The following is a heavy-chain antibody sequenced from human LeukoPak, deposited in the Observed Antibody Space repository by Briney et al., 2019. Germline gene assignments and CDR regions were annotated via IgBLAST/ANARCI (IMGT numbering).Heavy chain of an antibody. Sequence: SVKVSCKASGGTFSSYAISWVRQAPGQGLEWMGGIIPIFGTANYAQKFQGRVTITADKSTSTAYMELSSLRSEDTAVYYCATRGLGSDYYYYMDVWGKGTTVTVSS. J-gene: IGHJ6*03. CDR1: GGTFSSYA. V-gene: IGHV1-69*06. D-gene: IGHD3-16*01. CDR3: ATRGLGSDYYYYMDV. CDR2: IIPIFGTA.